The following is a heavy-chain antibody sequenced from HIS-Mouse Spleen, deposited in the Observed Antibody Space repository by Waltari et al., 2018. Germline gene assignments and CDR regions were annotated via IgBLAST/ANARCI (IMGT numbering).Heavy chain of an antibody. CDR1: GGSISSSGSF. V-gene: IGHV4-39*01. Sequence: QLQLQESGPGLVKPSETLSLTCTVSGGSISSSGSFWGWIRQPPGKGLEWIGSIYYSGSTYYNPSLKSRVTISVDTSKNQFSLKLSSVTAADTAVYYCARKRTASGWFDPWGQGTLVTVSS. CDR2: IYYSGST. D-gene: IGHD2-21*02. CDR3: ARKRTASGWFDP. J-gene: IGHJ5*02.